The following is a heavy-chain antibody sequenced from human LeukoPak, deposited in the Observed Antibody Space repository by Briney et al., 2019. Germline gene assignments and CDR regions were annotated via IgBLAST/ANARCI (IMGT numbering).Heavy chain of an antibody. V-gene: IGHV3-23*01. Sequence: GGSLRLSCAASGFTFSSYAMSWVRQAPGKGLEWVSAISGSGGSTYYADSVKGRFTISRDNSKNTLYLQMISLRAEDTAVYYCAKDSRVSLGVPRTFFDYWGQGTLVTVSS. CDR3: AKDSRVSLGVPRTFFDY. J-gene: IGHJ4*02. CDR1: GFTFSSYA. D-gene: IGHD2-8*01. CDR2: ISGSGGST.